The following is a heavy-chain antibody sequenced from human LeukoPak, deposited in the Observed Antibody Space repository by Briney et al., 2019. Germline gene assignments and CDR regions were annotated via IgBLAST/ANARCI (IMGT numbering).Heavy chain of an antibody. CDR1: GYTFTSYG. CDR3: VRDDYYDSSGYPRGGDYGMDV. D-gene: IGHD3-22*01. V-gene: IGHV1-18*01. J-gene: IGHJ6*02. CDR2: ISAYNGNT. Sequence: ASVKVSCKASGYTFTSYGISWVRQAPGQGLEWMGWISAYNGNTNYAQKLQGRVTMTTDTSTSTPYMELMSLRYDETAVYNCVRDDYYDSSGYPRGGDYGMDVWGQGTTVTVSS.